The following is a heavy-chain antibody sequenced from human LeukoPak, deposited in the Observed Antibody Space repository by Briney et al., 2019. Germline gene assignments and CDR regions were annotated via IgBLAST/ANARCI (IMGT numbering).Heavy chain of an antibody. CDR1: GFTFSSYS. CDR3: ARDGVDYYDSLDAFDI. V-gene: IGHV3-21*01. J-gene: IGHJ3*02. CDR2: ISGSSSYI. D-gene: IGHD3-22*01. Sequence: SGGSLRLSCAASGFTFSSYSMNWVRQAPGKGLEWVSSISGSSSYIYYADSVKGRFTISRDNAKNSLYLQMNSLRAEDTAVYYCARDGVDYYDSLDAFDIWGQGTMVTVSS.